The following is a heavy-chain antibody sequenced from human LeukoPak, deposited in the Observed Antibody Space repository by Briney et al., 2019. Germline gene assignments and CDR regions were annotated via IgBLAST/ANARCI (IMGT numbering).Heavy chain of an antibody. D-gene: IGHD2-2*02. J-gene: IGHJ4*02. CDR3: ARGSHCSSTSCYIYSSSSCDY. CDR1: GFTFSSYA. Sequence: PGGSLRLSCAASGFTFSSYAMSWVRQAPGKGLVWVSRINSDGSSTSYADSVKGRFTISRGNAKNTLYLQMNSLRAEDTAVYYCARGSHCSSTSCYIYSSSSCDYWGRGTLVTVSS. V-gene: IGHV3-74*01. CDR2: INSDGSST.